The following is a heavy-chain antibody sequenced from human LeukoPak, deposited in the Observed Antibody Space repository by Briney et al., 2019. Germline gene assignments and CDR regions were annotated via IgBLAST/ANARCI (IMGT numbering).Heavy chain of an antibody. Sequence: ASVKVSCKASGYTFTGYYMHWVRQAPGQGLEWMGRINPNSGGTNYAQKFQGRVTMTRDTSISTAYMELSRLRSDDTAVYYCARVKRRGIYGDYLDACDIWGQGTMVTVSS. V-gene: IGHV1-2*06. CDR1: GYTFTGYY. CDR3: ARVKRRGIYGDYLDACDI. CDR2: INPNSGGT. D-gene: IGHD4-17*01. J-gene: IGHJ3*02.